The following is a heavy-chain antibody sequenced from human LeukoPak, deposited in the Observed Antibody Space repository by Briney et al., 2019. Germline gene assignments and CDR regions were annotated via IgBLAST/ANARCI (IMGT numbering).Heavy chain of an antibody. CDR3: ARAGYSYGTGYYFDY. V-gene: IGHV4-59*01. J-gene: IGHJ4*02. CDR1: GGSISSYY. D-gene: IGHD5-18*01. CDR2: IYYTVAT. Sequence: SETLSLTCTVSGGSISSYYWSWIRLPPGNGLEWMGYIYYTVATDYNPSLRSRGTISIACSKTQYSLKLSSEPAADADVYYCARAGYSYGTGYYFDYWGQGALVPVSS.